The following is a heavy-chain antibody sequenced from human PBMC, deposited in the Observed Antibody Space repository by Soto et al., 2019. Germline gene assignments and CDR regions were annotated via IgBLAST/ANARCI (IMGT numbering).Heavy chain of an antibody. CDR2: VSGSCGST. CDR1: GFTFSSYA. CDR3: AKDDDSRGFPFDY. J-gene: IGHJ4*02. Sequence: WSLRLSCGASGFTFSSYAMSWVRQAPGKGLEWGSAVSGSCGSTYYADSVKGRFTISRDNSKNTLYLQMNSLRAEDTAVYYCAKDDDSRGFPFDYWGQGTLVTVSS. V-gene: IGHV3-23*01. D-gene: IGHD3-22*01.